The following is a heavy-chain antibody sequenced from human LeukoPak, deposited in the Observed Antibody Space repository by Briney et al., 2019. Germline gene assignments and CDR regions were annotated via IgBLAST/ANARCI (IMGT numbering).Heavy chain of an antibody. CDR2: IYYSGST. CDR1: GGSLSSSSYY. J-gene: IGHJ6*03. D-gene: IGHD3-22*01. V-gene: IGHV4-39*01. Sequence: PSETLSLTCTVSGGSLSSSSYYWGWIRQPPGKGLEWLGSIYYSGSTYYNPTIKSRVTISVDTSKNQFSLKLSSVTAADTAVYYCARQSYYYDSSGSYYYMDVWGEGTTVTVSS. CDR3: ARQSYYYDSSGSYYYMDV.